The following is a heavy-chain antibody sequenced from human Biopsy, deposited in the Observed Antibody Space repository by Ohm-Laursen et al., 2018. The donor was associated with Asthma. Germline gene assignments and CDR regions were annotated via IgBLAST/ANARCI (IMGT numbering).Heavy chain of an antibody. D-gene: IGHD5-12*01. CDR3: ARGYSGSDRIVYYYSGLEV. Sequence: GSVKVSCKASGYTFRSYGVSWVRQAPGQGLEWMGWISPFTGDTHFGQKFQGRVTMATDTSTDTAYMELRSLRSDDTAVYYCARGYSGSDRIVYYYSGLEVWGQGTTVTVSS. CDR1: GYTFRSYG. V-gene: IGHV1-18*04. J-gene: IGHJ6*02. CDR2: ISPFTGDT.